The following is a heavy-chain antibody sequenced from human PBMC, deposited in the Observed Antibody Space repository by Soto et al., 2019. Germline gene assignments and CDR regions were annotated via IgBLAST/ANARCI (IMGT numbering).Heavy chain of an antibody. CDR2: VSHSGST. D-gene: IGHD3-16*01. CDR1: AGSLISHL. V-gene: IGHV4-59*11. CDR3: AREGPLSGDAFDI. J-gene: IGHJ3*02. Sequence: SETRSLTCTVSAGSLISHLWSWIRQPPGKGLEWIGYVSHSGSTTHNPSLKSRVTISLDTSKNQVSLQLRSVTAADTAVYYCAREGPLSGDAFDIWGRGTKVTVSS.